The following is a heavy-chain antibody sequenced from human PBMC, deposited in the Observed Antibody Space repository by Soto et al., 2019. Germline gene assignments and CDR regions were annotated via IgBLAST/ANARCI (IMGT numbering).Heavy chain of an antibody. CDR1: GFTFSSYG. V-gene: IGHV3-30*18. CDR2: ISYDGSNK. J-gene: IGHJ6*02. Sequence: QVQLVESGGGVVQPGRSLRLSCAASGFTFSSYGMHWVRQAPGKGLEWVAVISYDGSNKYYADSVKGRFTISRDNSKNTLYLQMNSLSAEDTAVYYCAKDRAYYYYYGMDVWGQGTTVTVSS. D-gene: IGHD3-10*01. CDR3: AKDRAYYYYYGMDV.